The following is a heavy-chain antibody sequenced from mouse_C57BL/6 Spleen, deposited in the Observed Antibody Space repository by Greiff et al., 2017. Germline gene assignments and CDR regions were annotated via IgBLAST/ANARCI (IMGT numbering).Heavy chain of an antibody. Sequence: EVQLVESGGDLVKPGGSLKLSCAASGFTFSSYGLSWVRQTPDKRLEWVATISSGGSYTYYPDSVKGRFTISRDNAKNTLYLQRSSLKSEDTAMXYCERQGGGWYFDVWGTGTTVTVSS. V-gene: IGHV5-6*01. CDR2: ISSGGSYT. CDR3: ERQGGGWYFDV. CDR1: GFTFSSYG. J-gene: IGHJ1*03.